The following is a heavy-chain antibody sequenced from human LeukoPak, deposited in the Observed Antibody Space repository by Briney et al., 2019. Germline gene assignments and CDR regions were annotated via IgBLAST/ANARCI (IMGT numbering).Heavy chain of an antibody. CDR2: ISSSSSYI. Sequence: GGSLRLSCAASGFTFSTYSMNWVRQAPGKGLEWVSSISSSSSYIYYADSVKGRFTISRDNAKNSLYLQMDSLRAEDTAVYHCARGRPMIRGVITYFDYWGQGTLVTVSS. CDR3: ARGRPMIRGVITYFDY. J-gene: IGHJ4*02. CDR1: GFTFSTYS. D-gene: IGHD3-10*01. V-gene: IGHV3-21*01.